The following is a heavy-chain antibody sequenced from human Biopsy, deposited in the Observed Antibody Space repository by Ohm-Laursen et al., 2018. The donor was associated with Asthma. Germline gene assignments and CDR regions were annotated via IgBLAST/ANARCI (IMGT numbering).Heavy chain of an antibody. J-gene: IGHJ4*02. CDR1: PGSINDYY. D-gene: IGHD6-13*01. Sequence: SETLSLTCTVSPGSINDYYWNWIRQFPGKGLEWIGYVHSIGSTRFNPSLKSRLTISVDTSVDQVSLKLTSVTAADTAVYYCARATSTWSQSGPHYFDHWGQGTLVTVSS. CDR2: VHSIGST. V-gene: IGHV4-59*01. CDR3: ARATSTWSQSGPHYFDH.